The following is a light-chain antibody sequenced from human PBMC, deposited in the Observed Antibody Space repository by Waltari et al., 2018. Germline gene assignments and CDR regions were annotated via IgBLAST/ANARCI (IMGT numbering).Light chain of an antibody. CDR2: EVS. V-gene: IGLV2-14*01. CDR1: SSDVGGYNY. Sequence: SALTQPASVSGSPGQSITLSCTGTSSDVGGYNYVSWYQQHPGKAPKIMIYEVSNRPSGVSNRFSGSKSGNTASLTISGLQAEDEADYYCSSYTSSSTVVFGGGTKLTVL. J-gene: IGLJ2*01. CDR3: SSYTSSSTVV.